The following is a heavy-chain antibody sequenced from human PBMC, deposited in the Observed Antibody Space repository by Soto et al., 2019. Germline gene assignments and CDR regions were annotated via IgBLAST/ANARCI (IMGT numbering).Heavy chain of an antibody. CDR2: ISYDGSNE. Sequence: QVQLVESGGGVVQPGRSLRLSCAASGFTFSRHAMHWVRQAPGKGLEWVALISYDGSNEYYADSVKGRFTISRDNSTNTLYLQMTSLRTEDTAVYYCARPYSSGWYYLAYWGQGTLVTVSS. D-gene: IGHD6-19*01. J-gene: IGHJ4*02. CDR3: ARPYSSGWYYLAY. CDR1: GFTFSRHA. V-gene: IGHV3-30-3*01.